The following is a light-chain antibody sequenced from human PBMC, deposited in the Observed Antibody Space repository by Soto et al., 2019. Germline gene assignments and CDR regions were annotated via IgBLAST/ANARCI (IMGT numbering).Light chain of an antibody. J-gene: IGKJ2*01. Sequence: VLTQAPDTLSVSPGERDTLSCRASQAINNNVAWYQLKDGQVPRLLIYGASTRAADVPGRFSGSGSGTEFTLTISRLESEDFAVYYCQHYGNSPYTFGQGTKLEI. V-gene: IGKV3-15*01. CDR2: GAS. CDR1: QAINNN. CDR3: QHYGNSPYT.